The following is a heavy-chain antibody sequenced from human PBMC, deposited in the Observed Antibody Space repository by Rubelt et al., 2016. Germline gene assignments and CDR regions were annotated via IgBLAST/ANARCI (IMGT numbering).Heavy chain of an antibody. CDR2: ISGYAGGGST. J-gene: IGHJ4*02. CDR1: GFSFSSHG. Sequence: GGSLRLSCAASGFSFSSHGMNWVRQAPGRGLEWVSSISGYAGGGSTYYAGPVKGRFTISRDNSKNTFYLQMNSLRAEDTAVYYCARTYRSTWYYFDYWGQGTLVTVSS. CDR3: ARTYRSTWYYFDY. V-gene: IGHV3-23*01. D-gene: IGHD6-13*01.